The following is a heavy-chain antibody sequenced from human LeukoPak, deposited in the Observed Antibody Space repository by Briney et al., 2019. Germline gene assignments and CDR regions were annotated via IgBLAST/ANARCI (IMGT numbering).Heavy chain of an antibody. V-gene: IGHV4-31*03. CDR1: GGSISSGGYY. Sequence: PSQTLSLTCTVSGGSISSGGYYWSWIRQHPGKGLEWIGYIYYSGSTYYNPSLKSRVTISIDTSKNQFSLKLSSVTAADTAVYYCARGGYYFYYGMDVWDQGTTVTVSS. J-gene: IGHJ6*02. CDR2: IYYSGST. CDR3: ARGGYYFYYGMDV.